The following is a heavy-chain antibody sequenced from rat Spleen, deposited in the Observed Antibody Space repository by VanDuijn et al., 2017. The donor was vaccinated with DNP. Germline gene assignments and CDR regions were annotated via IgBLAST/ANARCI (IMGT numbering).Heavy chain of an antibody. V-gene: IGHV5-19*01. D-gene: IGHD1-11*01. Sequence: EVQLMESGGGLVQPGRSLKLSCAASGFTFSNSGMHWIRQAPTNGLELVAYISYAGGSTYHGDSVKGRFTISRDNAESTLYLQMNSLRSEDMATYFCARHGRRVFDYWGQGVMVTVSS. J-gene: IGHJ2*01. CDR3: ARHGRRVFDY. CDR1: GFTFSNSG. CDR2: ISYAGGST.